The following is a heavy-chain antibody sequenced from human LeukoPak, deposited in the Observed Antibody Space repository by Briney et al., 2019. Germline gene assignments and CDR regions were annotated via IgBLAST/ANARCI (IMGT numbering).Heavy chain of an antibody. V-gene: IGHV4-59*01. D-gene: IGHD3-10*01. CDR2: IYYSGST. CDR3: ARESKTRGWFGELREFDAFDI. Sequence: NTSETLSLTCTLAGGSISSYYWSWIRQPPGKGLEWIGYIYYSGSTNYHPSLKSRVTISVDTSKNQFSLKLSSVTAADTAVYYCARESKTRGWFGELREFDAFDIWGQGTMVTVSS. CDR1: GGSISSYY. J-gene: IGHJ3*02.